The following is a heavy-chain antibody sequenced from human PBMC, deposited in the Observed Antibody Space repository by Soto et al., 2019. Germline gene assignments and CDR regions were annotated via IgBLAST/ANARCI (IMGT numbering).Heavy chain of an antibody. CDR2: MYHSVDS. Sequence: SDTLSLTCAVSVGSISTDNWWSWVRQPPGKGLEWIGEMYHSVDSNFNPSLKSRVTISVDKSKNQFSMQMASVTAADTALYYCTRASASSMLRGVVINWGRGTQVTVSS. CDR3: TRASASSMLRGVVIN. CDR1: VGSISTDNW. V-gene: IGHV4-4*02. D-gene: IGHD3-10*01. J-gene: IGHJ4*02.